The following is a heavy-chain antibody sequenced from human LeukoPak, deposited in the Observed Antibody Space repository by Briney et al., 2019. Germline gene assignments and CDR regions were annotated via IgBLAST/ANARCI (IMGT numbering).Heavy chain of an antibody. J-gene: IGHJ6*03. D-gene: IGHD3-10*01. CDR2: ISGSGGST. V-gene: IGHV3-23*01. Sequence: GGSLRLSCAASGFTFSSYAMSWVRQAPGKGLEWVAAISGSGGSTYYADSVKGRFTISRDTSKNTLYLQMNSLRAEDTAVYYCAKPNGDGPLFSYYHYMDVWGKGTTVTVPS. CDR1: GFTFSSYA. CDR3: AKPNGDGPLFSYYHYMDV.